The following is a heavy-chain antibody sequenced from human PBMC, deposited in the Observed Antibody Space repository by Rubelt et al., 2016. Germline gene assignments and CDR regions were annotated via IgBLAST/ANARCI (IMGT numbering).Heavy chain of an antibody. CDR2: IIPILGIA. CDR3: ARGRAIETHAFDI. CDR1: TFSSYA. Sequence: TFSSYAISWVRQAPGQGLEWMGGIIPILGIANYAQKFQGRVTITADKSTSTAYMELSSLRSEDTAVYYCARGRAIETHAFDIWGQGTMGTVSS. V-gene: IGHV1-69*10. J-gene: IGHJ3*02.